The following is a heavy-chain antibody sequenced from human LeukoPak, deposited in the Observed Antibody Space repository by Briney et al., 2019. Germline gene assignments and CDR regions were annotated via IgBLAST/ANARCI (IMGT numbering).Heavy chain of an antibody. CDR3: ARYKDYYYSYMDV. V-gene: IGHV4-39*01. D-gene: IGHD1-14*01. Sequence: SETLSLTCSVSGDSISTSSYYWGWIRQPPGKGLEWIGAIYYSGSTYYNPSLTSRVTISVDTSKNQFSLKLSSVTAADTAVYYCARYKDYYYSYMDVWGKGTTVTISS. CDR2: IYYSGST. CDR1: GDSISTSSYY. J-gene: IGHJ6*03.